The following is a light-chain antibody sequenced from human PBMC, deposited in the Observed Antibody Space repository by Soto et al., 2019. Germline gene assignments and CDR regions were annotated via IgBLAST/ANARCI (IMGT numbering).Light chain of an antibody. CDR1: RSDVGGDNY. CDR2: DVS. CDR3: TSYTSSTTYV. Sequence: QSVLTQPASVSGSPGQSITISCTGTRSDVGGDNYVSWYQQYPGKAPKLIIYDVSNRPSGVSNRFSGSKSGNTASLTISGPQAEDEGDYYCTSYTSSTTYVFGSGTKVTVL. V-gene: IGLV2-14*01. J-gene: IGLJ1*01.